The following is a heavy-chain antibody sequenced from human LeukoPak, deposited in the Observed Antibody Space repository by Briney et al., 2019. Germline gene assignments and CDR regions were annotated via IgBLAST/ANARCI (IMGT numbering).Heavy chain of an antibody. CDR2: INGGGNTT. J-gene: IGHJ6*03. V-gene: IGHV3-23*01. CDR1: GFAFSSFA. CDR3: TKELHVAVAVADYYYFYMDD. D-gene: IGHD6-19*01. Sequence: GGSLRLSCAASGFAFSSFAMGWVRQSPGKGLEWLSTINGGGNTTFYSDSVRGRFTISRDNSKNTLYLHMDSLRPDDTAIYYCTKELHVAVAVADYYYFYMDDWGRGTAFTVSS.